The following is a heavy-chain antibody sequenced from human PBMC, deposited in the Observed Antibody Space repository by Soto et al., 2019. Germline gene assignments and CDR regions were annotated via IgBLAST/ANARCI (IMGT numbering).Heavy chain of an antibody. J-gene: IGHJ3*02. V-gene: IGHV3-23*01. CDR3: AKDGGYCSGGSCYDAFDI. Sequence: GGSQRLSCAASGFTFSSYAMSWVRQAPGKGLEWVSAISGSGGSTYYADSVKGRFTISRDNSKNTLYLQMNSLRAEDTAVYYCAKDGGYCSGGSCYDAFDIWGQGTMVTVSS. CDR2: ISGSGGST. CDR1: GFTFSSYA. D-gene: IGHD2-15*01.